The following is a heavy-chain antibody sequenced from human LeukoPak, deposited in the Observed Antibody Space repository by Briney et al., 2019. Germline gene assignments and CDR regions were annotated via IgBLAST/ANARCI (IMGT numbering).Heavy chain of an antibody. V-gene: IGHV3-66*01. CDR2: IYSSGST. J-gene: IGHJ4*02. Sequence: GGSLRLSCAASRLTVSSNYMSWVRQAPGKGLEWVSVIYSSGSTYYADSVKGRFTISRDNSKNTLYLQMNSLRVEDTAVYYCARWGSLNVDYWGQGTLVTVSS. CDR1: RLTVSSNY. CDR3: ARWGSLNVDY. D-gene: IGHD3-16*01.